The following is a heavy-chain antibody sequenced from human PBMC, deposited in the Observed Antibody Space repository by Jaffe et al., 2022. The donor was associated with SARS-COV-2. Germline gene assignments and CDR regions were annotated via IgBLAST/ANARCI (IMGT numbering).Heavy chain of an antibody. CDR2: IYYSGST. CDR1: GGSISSSSYY. J-gene: IGHJ4*02. V-gene: IGHV4-39*01. Sequence: QLQLQESGPGLVKPSETLSLTCTVSGGSISSSSYYWGWIRQPPGKGLEWIGSIYYSGSTYYNPSLKSRVTISVDTSKNQFSLKLSSVTAADTAVYYCVVRGTTVTPGGDYWGQGTLVTVSS. CDR3: VVRGTTVTPGGDY. D-gene: IGHD4-17*01.